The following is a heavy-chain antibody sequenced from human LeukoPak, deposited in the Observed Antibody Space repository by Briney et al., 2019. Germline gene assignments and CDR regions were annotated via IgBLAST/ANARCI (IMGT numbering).Heavy chain of an antibody. Sequence: ASVKVSCKVSGYNLTELSMHWVRQAPGKGLEWMGGFDPEDGETTYAQKFQGRVTLTTDTSTSTAYMELRSLRSDDTAVYYCARDYYDSSGHQHWFDPWGQGSLVTVSS. CDR1: GYNLTELS. J-gene: IGHJ5*02. CDR2: FDPEDGET. CDR3: ARDYYDSSGHQHWFDP. D-gene: IGHD3-22*01. V-gene: IGHV1-24*01.